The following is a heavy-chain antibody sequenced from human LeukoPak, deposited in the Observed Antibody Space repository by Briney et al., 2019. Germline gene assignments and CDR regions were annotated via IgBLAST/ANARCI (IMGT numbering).Heavy chain of an antibody. J-gene: IGHJ4*02. CDR2: ITATAGTT. CDR3: AKDLDGSGMYGGIDS. V-gene: IGHV3-23*01. CDR1: GFTFSNYA. D-gene: IGHD6-19*01. Sequence: GGSLRLSCAASGFTFSNYAMRWVRQAPGKGLEWVSAITATAGTTYYADSVKGRFTISRDISKNTLFLQMSSLRAEDTAVYYCAKDLDGSGMYGGIDSWGQGTLVIVSS.